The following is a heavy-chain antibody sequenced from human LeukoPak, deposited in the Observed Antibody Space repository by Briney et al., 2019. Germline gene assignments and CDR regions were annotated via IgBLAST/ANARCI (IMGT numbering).Heavy chain of an antibody. Sequence: GGSLRLSCAASGFTFNSYAFNWVRQAPGKGLEWVSYINSSSNVIYYTDSVKGRFTISRDNARNLLSLQMNSLRAEDTAVYYCARGDPIYDFWSGGDYWGQGSLVTVSS. CDR3: ARGDPIYDFWSGGDY. CDR2: INSSSNVI. D-gene: IGHD3-3*01. J-gene: IGHJ4*02. CDR1: GFTFNSYA. V-gene: IGHV3-48*01.